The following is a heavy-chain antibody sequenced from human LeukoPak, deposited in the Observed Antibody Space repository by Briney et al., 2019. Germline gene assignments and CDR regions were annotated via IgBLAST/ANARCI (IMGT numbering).Heavy chain of an antibody. J-gene: IGHJ4*02. Sequence: PSETLSLTCTVSGGSISSGSYYWTWIRQPAGKGLEWIGRIYTSGSTNCNPSLKSRVTIPMDTSKNQFSLILSSVTAADTAVYYCARVNYSDSSGRPFDSWGQGTLVTVSS. CDR3: ARVNYSDSSGRPFDS. CDR1: GGSISSGSYY. V-gene: IGHV4-61*02. CDR2: IYTSGST. D-gene: IGHD3-22*01.